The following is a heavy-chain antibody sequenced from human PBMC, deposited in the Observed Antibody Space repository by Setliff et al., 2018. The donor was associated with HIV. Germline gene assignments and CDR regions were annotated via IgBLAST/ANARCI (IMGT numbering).Heavy chain of an antibody. CDR1: GGSISSGGYS. V-gene: IGHV4-30-2*01. J-gene: IGHJ5*02. Sequence: SETLSLTCAVSGGSISSGGYSWSWIRQPPGKGLEWIGYIYHSGSTYYNPSLKSRVTISIDRSKNQFSLKLSSVTAADTAMYYCARSTYYYGSGKGSGWFDPWGQGTLVTVSS. CDR2: IYHSGST. CDR3: ARSTYYYGSGKGSGWFDP. D-gene: IGHD3-10*01.